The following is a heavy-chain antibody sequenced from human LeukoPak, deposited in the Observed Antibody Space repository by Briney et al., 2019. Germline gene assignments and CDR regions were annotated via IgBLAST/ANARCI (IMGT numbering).Heavy chain of an antibody. V-gene: IGHV1-2*02. CDR3: ARVWGIAAAGTSDY. Sequence: ASVKVSCKASGYTFTGYYMHWVRQAPGQGLEWVGWINPNSGGTNYAQKFQGRVTMTRDTSISTAYMELSRLRSDDTAVYYCARVWGIAAAGTSDYWGQGTLVTVSS. CDR1: GYTFTGYY. CDR2: INPNSGGT. D-gene: IGHD6-13*01. J-gene: IGHJ4*02.